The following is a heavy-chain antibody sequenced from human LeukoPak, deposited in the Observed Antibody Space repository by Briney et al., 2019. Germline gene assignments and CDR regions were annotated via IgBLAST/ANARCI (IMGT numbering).Heavy chain of an antibody. J-gene: IGHJ4*02. V-gene: IGHV3-21*01. CDR1: GFSFRRYS. D-gene: IGHD4-17*01. CDR3: ARDQGTYTDYDVDY. CDR2: ISYSSSFI. Sequence: PGESLRLSCVAAGFSFRRYSMNWVRQAPGKGLEWVAHISYSSSFIFYADSVRGRFIITRDNAENSLYLQMNSLRGEDTGVYYCARDQGTYTDYDVDYWGQGTLVTVSS.